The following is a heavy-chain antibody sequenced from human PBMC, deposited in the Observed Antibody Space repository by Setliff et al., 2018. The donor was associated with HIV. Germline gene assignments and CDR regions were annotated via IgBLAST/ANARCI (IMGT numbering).Heavy chain of an antibody. CDR2: INHSGST. CDR1: GGSFSGYY. J-gene: IGHJ4*02. Sequence: SETLSLTCAVYGGSFSGYYWSWIRQPPGKGLEWIGEINHSGSTNYNPSLKSRLTISVDTSKNQFSLKLNSVTAADTAVYYCARLYYDSTGMLGYYLDYWGQGTLVTV. D-gene: IGHD3-22*01. V-gene: IGHV4-34*01. CDR3: ARLYYDSTGMLGYYLDY.